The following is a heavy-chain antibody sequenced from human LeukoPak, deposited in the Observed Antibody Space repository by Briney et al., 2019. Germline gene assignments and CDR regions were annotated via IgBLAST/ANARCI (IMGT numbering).Heavy chain of an antibody. J-gene: IGHJ5*02. CDR2: IRSKANSYAT. CDR3: TRLLVPAATSDWFDP. D-gene: IGHD2-2*01. V-gene: IGHV3-73*01. CDR1: GFTFSGSA. Sequence: GGSLRLSCAASGFTFSGSAMHWVRQASGKGLEWVGRIRSKANSYATAYAASVKGRFTISRDDSKNTAYLQMNSLRTEDTAVYYCTRLLVPAATSDWFDPWGQGTLVTVSS.